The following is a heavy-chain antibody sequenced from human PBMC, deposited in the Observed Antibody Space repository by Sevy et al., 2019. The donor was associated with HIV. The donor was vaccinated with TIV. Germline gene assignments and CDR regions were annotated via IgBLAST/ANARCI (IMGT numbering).Heavy chain of an antibody. D-gene: IGHD3-22*01. V-gene: IGHV1-24*01. Sequence: ASVKVSCKVSGYTLSQLSMHWVRQAPGKGLEWMGSFDPEDGETLYAQKLQGRVTMTEDTSIDTAYMELNSLRSEDTAVYYCATTKDYYESSGCRFEYWGQGTLVTVSS. CDR3: ATTKDYYESSGCRFEY. J-gene: IGHJ4*02. CDR1: GYTLSQLS. CDR2: FDPEDGET.